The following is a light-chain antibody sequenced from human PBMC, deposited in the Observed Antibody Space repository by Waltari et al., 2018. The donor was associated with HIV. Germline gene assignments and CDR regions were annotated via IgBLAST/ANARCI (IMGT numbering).Light chain of an antibody. J-gene: IGLJ3*02. CDR2: RNS. CDR3: AAWDDSLSGWV. V-gene: IGLV1-47*01. CDR1: SSNIGNNY. Sequence: QSVLTQPPSVSAAPGQKVTISCSGSSSNIGNNYVSWYQQLPGTAPKLLIYRNSQRPSGVRDRFSGSKSGTSASLAINDLRSEDEAEYHCAAWDDSLSGWVFGGGTNLTVL.